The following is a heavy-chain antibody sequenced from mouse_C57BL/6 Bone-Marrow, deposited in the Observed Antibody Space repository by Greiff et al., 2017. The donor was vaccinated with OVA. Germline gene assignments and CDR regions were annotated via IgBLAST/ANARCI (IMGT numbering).Heavy chain of an antibody. CDR2: IYPRDGST. Sequence: QVQLQQSGPELVKPGASVKLSCKASGYTFTSYDINWVKQRPGQGLEWIGWIYPRDGSTKYNEKFKGKATLTVDTSSSTAYMGLHSLTSEDSAVYFCARRNFYYYGSSYFDYWGQGTTLTVSS. CDR1: GYTFTSYD. CDR3: ARRNFYYYGSSYFDY. V-gene: IGHV1-85*01. D-gene: IGHD1-1*01. J-gene: IGHJ2*01.